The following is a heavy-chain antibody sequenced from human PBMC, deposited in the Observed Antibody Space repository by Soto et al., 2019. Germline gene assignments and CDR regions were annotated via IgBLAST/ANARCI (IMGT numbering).Heavy chain of an antibody. D-gene: IGHD3-10*01. V-gene: IGHV4-39*01. CDR3: ASRKSSPYLDY. J-gene: IGHJ4*02. Sequence: SETLSLTCTVSGGSISSTSYYWGWIRQPPGKGLEWIGSLYYSGNTHYNPSLKSRVTISVDTAKNQFSLKLSSVTAADTAVYYCASRKSSPYLDYWGQGTLVTVSS. CDR2: LYYSGNT. CDR1: GGSISSTSYY.